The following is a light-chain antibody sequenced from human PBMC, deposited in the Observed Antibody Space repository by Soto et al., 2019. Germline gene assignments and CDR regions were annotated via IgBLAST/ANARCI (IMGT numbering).Light chain of an antibody. V-gene: IGKV3-20*01. CDR2: GAS. Sequence: EIVLTQSPGTLSLSPGERATLSCRAGQSLGGNFLAWYQEKPGQAPRLLIYGASSRASGIPDRFRGSGSGTDFTLTISRLEPEDFAVYYCRQYGRSLGFAVGGGTKVDIK. J-gene: IGKJ4*01. CDR3: RQYGRSLGFA. CDR1: QSLGGNF.